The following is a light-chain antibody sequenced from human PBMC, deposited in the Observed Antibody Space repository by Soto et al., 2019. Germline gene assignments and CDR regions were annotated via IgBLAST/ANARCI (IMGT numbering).Light chain of an antibody. CDR1: SSDVGGYKY. V-gene: IGLV2-8*01. CDR3: SSYAGSNTWV. J-gene: IGLJ3*02. CDR2: EVS. Sequence: QSALTQPPSASGSPGQSVTISCTGTSSDVGGYKYVSWYQQHPGKAPKVMIYEVSKRPSGVPGRFSGSKSDNTASLTVSGLQAEDEADYYCSSYAGSNTWVFGGGTKLTVL.